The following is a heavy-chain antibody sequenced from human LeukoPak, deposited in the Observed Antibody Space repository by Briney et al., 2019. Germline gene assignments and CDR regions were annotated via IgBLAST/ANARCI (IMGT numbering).Heavy chain of an antibody. V-gene: IGHV3-11*01. D-gene: IGHD2-2*01. CDR2: ISSSGSTI. CDR3: AREAVNKYQLLYFDY. J-gene: IGHJ4*02. Sequence: GGSLRLSCAASGFTFSDYYMSWIRQAPGKGLEWVSYISSSGSTIYYADSVKGRFTISRDNAKNSLYLQMNSLRSEDTAVYYCAREAVNKYQLLYFDYWGQGTLVTVSS. CDR1: GFTFSDYY.